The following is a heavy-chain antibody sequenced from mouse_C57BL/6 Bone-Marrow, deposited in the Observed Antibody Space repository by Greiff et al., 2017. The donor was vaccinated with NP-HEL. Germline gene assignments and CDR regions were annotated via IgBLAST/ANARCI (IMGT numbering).Heavy chain of an antibody. V-gene: IGHV1-43*01. J-gene: IGHJ3*01. CDR3: AREGAYDPWFAY. Sequence: EVQLQQSGPELVKPGASVKISCKASGYSFTGYYMHWVKQSSEKSLEWIGEINPSTGGTSYNQKFKGKTTLTVDKSSSTAYMRLKSLTSEDSAVYYCAREGAYDPWFAYWGQGTLVTVSA. D-gene: IGHD6-5*01. CDR1: GYSFTGYY. CDR2: INPSTGGT.